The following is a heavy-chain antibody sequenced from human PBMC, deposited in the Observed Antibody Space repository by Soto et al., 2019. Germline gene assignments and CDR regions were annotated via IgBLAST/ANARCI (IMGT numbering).Heavy chain of an antibody. V-gene: IGHV4-34*01. D-gene: IGHD4-17*01. J-gene: IGHJ6*02. CDR3: ATTNDYGGNSDYYYYGMDV. Sequence: QVQLQQWGAGLLKPSETLSLTCAVYGGSFSGYYWSWIRQPPGKGLEWIGEINHSGSTNYNPSLKSRVTISVDTSKNQFSLKLSSVTAADTAVYYCATTNDYGGNSDYYYYGMDVWGQGTTVTVSS. CDR1: GGSFSGYY. CDR2: INHSGST.